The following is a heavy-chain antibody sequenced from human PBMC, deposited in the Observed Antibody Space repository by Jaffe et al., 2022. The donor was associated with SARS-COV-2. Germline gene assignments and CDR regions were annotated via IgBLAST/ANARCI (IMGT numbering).Heavy chain of an antibody. Sequence: QEQLVESGGGVVQPGRSLRLSCGASGFAFSGYGMHWVRQPPGKGLEWVAVISNVGSNKYYADSAKGRFTISRDNSKNTLYLQMNSLRAEDTAVYYCAKDWRWDQPVYGMNVWGPGTTVTVSS. V-gene: IGHV3-30*18. CDR3: AKDWRWDQPVYGMNV. CDR1: GFAFSGYG. CDR2: ISNVGSNK. J-gene: IGHJ6*02. D-gene: IGHD1-26*01.